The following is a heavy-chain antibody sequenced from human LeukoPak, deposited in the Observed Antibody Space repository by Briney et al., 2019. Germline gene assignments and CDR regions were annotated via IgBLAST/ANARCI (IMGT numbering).Heavy chain of an antibody. Sequence: ASVKVSCKSSRDSFSNYGTNRIRHAPGRGLGWMGRVIPMFGITNYAQKFQSRLTITADESTTTAYMQLSSLRSEDTAMSYCSYNLYYHSSHDHVPYEIWGQGTLVTVSS. CDR3: SYNLYYHSSHDHVPYEI. D-gene: IGHD3-22*01. J-gene: IGHJ3*02. CDR1: RDSFSNYG. V-gene: IGHV1-69*13. CDR2: VIPMFGIT.